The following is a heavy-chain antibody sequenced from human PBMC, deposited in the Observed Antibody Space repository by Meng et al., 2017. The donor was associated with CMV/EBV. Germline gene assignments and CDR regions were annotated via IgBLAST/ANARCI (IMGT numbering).Heavy chain of an antibody. V-gene: IGHV3-7*01. D-gene: IGHD1-26*01. J-gene: IGHJ5*02. CDR3: AREAHEGSYNWFDP. CDR2: IKQDGSEK. CDR1: GFTFSSYW. Sequence: GGSLRLSCAASGFTFSSYWMSWVRQAPGKGLEWVANIKQDGSEKYYVDSVKGRFTISRDNAKNSLYLQMNSLRAEDTAVYYCAREAHEGSYNWFDPWGQGTLVTVSS.